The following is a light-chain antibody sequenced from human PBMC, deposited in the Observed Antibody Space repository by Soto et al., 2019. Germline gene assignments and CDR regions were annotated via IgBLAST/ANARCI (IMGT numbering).Light chain of an antibody. V-gene: IGLV2-14*01. CDR2: GVS. CDR3: SSHTISSALQV. J-gene: IGLJ1*01. Sequence: QSVLTQPASVSGSPGQSITISCTGTISDFVVYNYVSWYQQHPGKAPKLMIYGVSNRPSGVSNRFSGSKSGNTASLTISGLQADDDADYYCSSHTISSALQVFGTGTKVTVL. CDR1: ISDFVVYNY.